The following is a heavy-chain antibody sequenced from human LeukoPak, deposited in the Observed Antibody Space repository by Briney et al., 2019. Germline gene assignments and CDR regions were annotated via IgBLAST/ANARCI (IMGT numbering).Heavy chain of an antibody. CDR1: GFTFSSCA. Sequence: GGSLRLSCAVSGFTFSSCAMSWVRQAPGKGLEWVSAISGSGDSTSYADSVKGRFSVSRDNSKNTLHLQMNSLRAEDTALYYCARNISSGWYVDYWGQGTLVTVSS. D-gene: IGHD6-19*01. CDR3: ARNISSGWYVDY. J-gene: IGHJ4*02. CDR2: ISGSGDST. V-gene: IGHV3-23*01.